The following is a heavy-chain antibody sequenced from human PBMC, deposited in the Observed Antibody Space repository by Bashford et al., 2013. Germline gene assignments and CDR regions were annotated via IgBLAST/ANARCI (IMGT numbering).Heavy chain of an antibody. J-gene: IGHJ6*02. Sequence: ASVKVSCKASGYRFSDYYMNWVRQAPGQGLEWMGWINPNSGGTNYAQKFQGWVTMTRDTSISTVYMELSRLRSDDTAVYYCGRARRFYYGSGYYYIGFGMDVWGQGTTVTVSS. V-gene: IGHV1-2*04. CDR1: GYRFSDYY. D-gene: IGHD3-10*01. CDR2: INPNSGGT. CDR3: GRARRFYYGSGYYYIGFGMDV.